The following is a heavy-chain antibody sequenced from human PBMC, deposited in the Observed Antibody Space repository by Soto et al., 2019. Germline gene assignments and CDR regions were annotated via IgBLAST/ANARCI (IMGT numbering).Heavy chain of an antibody. CDR1: GYTFTSYY. J-gene: IGHJ5*02. CDR2: INPSGGST. Sequence: EASVKVSCKASGYTFTSYYMHWVRQAPGQGLEWMGIINPSGGSTSYAQKFQGRVTMTRDTSTSTVYMELSSLRPDDTAVYYCTKPRSSLQWPPFDPWGHGTQVTVSS. V-gene: IGHV1-46*01. D-gene: IGHD6-19*01. CDR3: TKPRSSLQWPPFDP.